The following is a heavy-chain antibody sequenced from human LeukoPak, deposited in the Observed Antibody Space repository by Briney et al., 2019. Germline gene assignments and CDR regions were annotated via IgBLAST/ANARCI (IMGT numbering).Heavy chain of an antibody. CDR1: GFTFSSYSM. V-gene: IGHV4-4*02. CDR2: IYHSGST. D-gene: IGHD5-12*01. CDR3: ARYYGGYSTGFDY. Sequence: GSLRLSCAASGFTFSSYSMNWVRQPPGKGLEWIGEIYHSGSTNYNPSLKSRLTISVDKSKNQFSLKLSSVSAADTAVYYCARYYGGYSTGFDYWGQGTLVTVSS. J-gene: IGHJ4*02.